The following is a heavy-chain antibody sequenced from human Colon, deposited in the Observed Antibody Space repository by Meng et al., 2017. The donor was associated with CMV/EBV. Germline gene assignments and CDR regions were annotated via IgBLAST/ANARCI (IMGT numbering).Heavy chain of an antibody. Sequence: ASVKVSCKASGDTFSGHYIHWVRQAPGQGLEWMGWIDPNRGATNYAQKFQGRVTMTRDTSISTAYMELSNLRSDDTAVYHCASGSCTSTSCYTGYFDLWGRGTLVTVSS. CDR2: IDPNRGAT. D-gene: IGHD2-2*02. CDR1: GDTFSGHY. J-gene: IGHJ2*01. CDR3: ASGSCTSTSCYTGYFDL. V-gene: IGHV1-2*02.